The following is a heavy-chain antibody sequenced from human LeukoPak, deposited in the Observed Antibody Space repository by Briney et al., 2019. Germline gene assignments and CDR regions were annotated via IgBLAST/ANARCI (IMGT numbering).Heavy chain of an antibody. CDR3: ARGATDYDFWSGYYPDY. Sequence: GGSLRLSCAASGFTFSSYWMSWVRQAPGKGPEWVANIKEDGSEKYFVGSVKGRFTISRDNAKSSLYLQMDSLRAEDTAVYYCARGATDYDFWSGYYPDYWGQGTLVTVSS. D-gene: IGHD3-3*01. V-gene: IGHV3-7*01. J-gene: IGHJ4*02. CDR1: GFTFSSYW. CDR2: IKEDGSEK.